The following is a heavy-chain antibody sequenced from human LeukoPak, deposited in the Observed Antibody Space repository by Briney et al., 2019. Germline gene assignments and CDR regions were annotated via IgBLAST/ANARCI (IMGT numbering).Heavy chain of an antibody. J-gene: IGHJ4*02. V-gene: IGHV4-61*08. D-gene: IGHD3-10*01. CDR1: GGSISSGDYY. CDR3: ARDPGPNRDLPFDY. CDR2: IYHSGST. Sequence: SETLSLTCTVSGGSISSGDYYWSWIRQPPGKGLEWIGYIYHSGSTYYNPSLKSRVTISVDTSKNQFSLKLSSVTAADTAVYYCARDPGPNRDLPFDYWGQGTLVTVSS.